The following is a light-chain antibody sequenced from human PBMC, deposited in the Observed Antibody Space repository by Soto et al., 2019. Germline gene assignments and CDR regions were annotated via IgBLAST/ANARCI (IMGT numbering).Light chain of an antibody. V-gene: IGKV1-5*01. CDR2: AAS. J-gene: IGKJ4*01. CDR3: QQLSSYPLT. CDR1: QSISSW. Sequence: DIQMTQSPSTLSASVGDRVSVTCRAGQSISSWLAWYQQKPGKAPNLLISAASTLHSGVPSRFSGSGSGTEFTLTISSLQPEDFATYYCQQLSSYPLTFGGGTKVDIK.